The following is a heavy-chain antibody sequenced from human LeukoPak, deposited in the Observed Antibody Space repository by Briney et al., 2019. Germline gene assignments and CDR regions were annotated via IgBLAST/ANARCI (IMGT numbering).Heavy chain of an antibody. Sequence: GGSLRLSCAASGFTFSSDAISGVRHATGKGLEWGSSIIGSGGSTYYADSAKSRFTISRDNSKNTLYLQMTSLRAEDTAVYYCAKERDSSGRNYFDYWGQGPLVTVSS. CDR1: GFTFSSDA. V-gene: IGHV3-23*01. D-gene: IGHD3-22*01. J-gene: IGHJ4*02. CDR3: AKERDSSGRNYFDY. CDR2: IIGSGGST.